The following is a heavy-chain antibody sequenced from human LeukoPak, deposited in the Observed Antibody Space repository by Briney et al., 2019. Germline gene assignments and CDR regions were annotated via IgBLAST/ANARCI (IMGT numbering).Heavy chain of an antibody. CDR1: GFTVSSNY. J-gene: IGHJ4*02. D-gene: IGHD5-24*01. V-gene: IGHV3-11*01. CDR3: ARVGDGYPPAYYFDY. Sequence: GGSLRLSCAASGFTVSSNYMSWIRQAPGKGLEWVSYISSSGSTVYYADSVKGRFTISRDNAKNSLYLQMNSLRAEDTAVYYCARVGDGYPPAYYFDYWGQGTLVTVSS. CDR2: ISSSGSTV.